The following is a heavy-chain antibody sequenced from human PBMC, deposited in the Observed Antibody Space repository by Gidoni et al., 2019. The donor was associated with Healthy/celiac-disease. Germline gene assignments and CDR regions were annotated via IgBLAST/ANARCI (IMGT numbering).Heavy chain of an antibody. Sequence: QVQLVESVGGVVQPGRSLRLSCAASGFPFSSYAMHWVRQAPGKGLEWVAVISYDGSNKYYADSVKGRFTISRENSKNTLYLQMNSLRAEDTAVYYCARALRTQMLYDYYYGMDVWGQGTTVTVSS. CDR2: ISYDGSNK. CDR1: GFPFSSYA. J-gene: IGHJ6*02. V-gene: IGHV3-30-3*01. D-gene: IGHD2-2*02. CDR3: ARALRTQMLYDYYYGMDV.